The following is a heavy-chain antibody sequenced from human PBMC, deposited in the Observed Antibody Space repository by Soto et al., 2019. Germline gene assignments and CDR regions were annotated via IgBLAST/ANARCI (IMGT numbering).Heavy chain of an antibody. J-gene: IGHJ6*02. D-gene: IGHD6-6*01. CDR1: GYTFTSYA. V-gene: IGHV1-3*01. Sequence: DSVKVSCKASGYTFTSYAMHCVRQAPGQRLEWMGWINAGNGNTKYSQKFQGRVTTTRDTYASTAYMELSSLRSEDTAVYYCASGEGGSSSQRTKYYYYGMDVWGQGTTVTVSS. CDR3: ASGEGGSSSQRTKYYYYGMDV. CDR2: INAGNGNT.